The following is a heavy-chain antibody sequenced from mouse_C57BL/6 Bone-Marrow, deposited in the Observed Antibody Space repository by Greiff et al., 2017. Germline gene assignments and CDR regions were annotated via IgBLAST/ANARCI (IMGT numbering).Heavy chain of an antibody. CDR3: SRHVTTVLATKYFDV. Sequence: EVMLVESGGGLVKPGGSLKLSCAASGFTFSSYTMSWVRQTPEKRLQWVAAISGGGGNTYYPDTVKGRFTISRDNDKNPLSMQMSSLRSEDPALFYCSRHVTTVLATKYFDVWGTGTTVTVSS. D-gene: IGHD1-1*01. CDR2: ISGGGGNT. V-gene: IGHV5-9*01. J-gene: IGHJ1*03. CDR1: GFTFSSYT.